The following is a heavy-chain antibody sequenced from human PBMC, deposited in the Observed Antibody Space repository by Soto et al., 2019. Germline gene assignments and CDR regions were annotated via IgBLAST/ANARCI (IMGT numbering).Heavy chain of an antibody. V-gene: IGHV6-1*01. CDR3: ARLIGDSGLAY. D-gene: IGHD1-26*01. CDR1: GKKSFRISAI. Sequence: PTLTLTGTVSGKKSFRISAIAEWLKQYPSRGLEWLGRTYYRSKWSNDYAISGKGRITINPDTSNNQPSLHLNSVTPDDTAVYYCARLIGDSGLAYLVQG. CDR2: TYYRSKWSN. J-gene: IGHJ4*02.